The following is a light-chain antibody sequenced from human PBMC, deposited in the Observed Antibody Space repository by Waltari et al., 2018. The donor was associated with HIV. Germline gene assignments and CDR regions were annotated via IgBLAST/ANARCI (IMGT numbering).Light chain of an antibody. Sequence: QSVLTQPPSVSAAPGQKVTIPCSGSSSNIRNDHVSWYQHVPGAAPKLLIYDNNKRPSGIPDRFSGSKSGTSATLGITGLQTGDEADYYCGTWDHRLSAGVFGGGTKLTVL. CDR3: GTWDHRLSAGV. J-gene: IGLJ3*02. CDR1: SSNIRNDH. CDR2: DNN. V-gene: IGLV1-51*01.